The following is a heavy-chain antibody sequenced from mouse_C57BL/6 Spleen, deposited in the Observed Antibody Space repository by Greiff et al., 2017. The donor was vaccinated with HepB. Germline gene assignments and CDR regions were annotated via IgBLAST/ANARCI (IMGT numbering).Heavy chain of an antibody. Sequence: EVQVVESGGGLVQPGGSLSLSCAASGFTFTDYYMSWVRQPPGKALEWLGFISNKANGYTTEYNAPVKGRFTISRDNSPSILYLHMNALRAEDSATYYCARSVLRSFDYWGQGTTLTVSS. CDR2: ISNKANGYTT. D-gene: IGHD1-1*01. CDR1: GFTFTDYY. J-gene: IGHJ2*01. V-gene: IGHV7-3*01. CDR3: ARSVLRSFDY.